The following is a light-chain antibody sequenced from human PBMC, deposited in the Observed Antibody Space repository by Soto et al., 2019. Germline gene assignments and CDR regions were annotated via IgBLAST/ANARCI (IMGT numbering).Light chain of an antibody. V-gene: IGLV1-51*02. CDR2: EDN. CDR1: ISNIENNY. Sequence: QSVLTQPPSVSAAPGQKVTISCYGSISNIENNYVSWYRQLPGTAPKLLIYEDNKRPSGIPDRFSGSKSGTSATLGITGLETGDEADYYCATWDSSLSGGVFGTATKLTVL. CDR3: ATWDSSLSGGV. J-gene: IGLJ1*01.